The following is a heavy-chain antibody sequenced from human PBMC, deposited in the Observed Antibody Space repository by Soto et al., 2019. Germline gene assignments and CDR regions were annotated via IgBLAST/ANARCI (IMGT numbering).Heavy chain of an antibody. V-gene: IGHV3-23*01. D-gene: IGHD3-22*01. CDR3: AKDHTVVIRDAFDI. CDR1: GFTFSSYA. J-gene: IGHJ3*02. CDR2: ISDSGTGT. Sequence: EVQILESGGGLVQPGGSLRLSCAASGFTFSSYAMYWVRQAPGKGLALVSGISDSGTGTYYSDSVKGRFTISRDNSKKTVYLQMKILRAEDTAVYYCAKDHTVVIRDAFDIWGQGTMVNVSS.